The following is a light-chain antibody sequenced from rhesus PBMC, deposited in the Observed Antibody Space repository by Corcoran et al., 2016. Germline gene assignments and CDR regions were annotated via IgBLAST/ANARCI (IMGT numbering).Light chain of an antibody. CDR2: EAS. CDR3: QHYYSTPCS. CDR1: QRITND. J-gene: IGKJ2*01. Sequence: DIQMTQSPSSLSASVGDRVTITCRASQRITNDSAWYQQKPRETPTLLIYEASISQSGIPSRFSGRGFGTGFTLTISSLQSEDFATYYCQHYYSTPCSFGQGTKVEIK. V-gene: IGKV1-25*01.